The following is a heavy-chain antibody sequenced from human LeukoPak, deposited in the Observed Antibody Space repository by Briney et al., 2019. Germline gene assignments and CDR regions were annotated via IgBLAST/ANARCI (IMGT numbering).Heavy chain of an antibody. V-gene: IGHV4-4*02. J-gene: IGHJ4*02. CDR1: GGSISSSNW. CDR2: IYHSGST. D-gene: IGHD6-13*01. Sequence: SGTLSLTCAVSGGSISSSNWWSWVRQPPGKGLEWIGEIYHSGSTNYNPSLKSRVTISVDKSKNQFSLKLSSVTAADTALYYCAREAELGYSSSPRYFDYWGQGTLVTVSS. CDR3: AREAELGYSSSPRYFDY.